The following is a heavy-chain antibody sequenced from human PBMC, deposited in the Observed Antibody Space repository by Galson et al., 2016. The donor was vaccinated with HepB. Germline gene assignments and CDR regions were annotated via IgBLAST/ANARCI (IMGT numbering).Heavy chain of an antibody. CDR2: INSDGSST. V-gene: IGHV3-74*01. J-gene: IGHJ6*04. CDR3: ARDLGFSEWFTYYYSYYGMDV. D-gene: IGHD3-3*01. Sequence: SPRLSCAASGFIFSSYWMHWVRQAPGKGLVWVSRINSDGSSTSDEDSVKGRCTISRDNAKNTLYLQMNSLSAEHTAVYYCARDLGFSEWFTYYYSYYGMDVWGKGTTVTVSS. CDR1: GFIFSSYW.